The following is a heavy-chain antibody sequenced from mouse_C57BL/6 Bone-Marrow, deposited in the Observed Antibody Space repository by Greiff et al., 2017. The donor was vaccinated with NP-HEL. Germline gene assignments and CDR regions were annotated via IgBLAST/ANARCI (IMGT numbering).Heavy chain of an antibody. J-gene: IGHJ4*01. V-gene: IGHV14-2*01. CDR2: IDPEDGET. D-gene: IGHD3-3*01. Sequence: VQLQQSGAELVKPGASVKLSCTASGFNIKDYYMHWVKQRTEQGLEWIGRIDPEDGETKYAPQFQGKATITADTSSNTAYLQLSSLTSEDTAVYYCARRGDDYYAMDYWGQGTSVTVSS. CDR3: ARRGDDYYAMDY. CDR1: GFNIKDYY.